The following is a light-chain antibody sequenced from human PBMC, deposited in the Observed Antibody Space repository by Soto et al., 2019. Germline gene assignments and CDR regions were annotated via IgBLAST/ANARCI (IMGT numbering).Light chain of an antibody. J-gene: IGLJ2*01. CDR1: SSDVGRYDY. CDR3: SSYTNTCTPVV. CDR2: DVT. Sequence: QSVLTQPASVSGSPGQSITISCTGTSSDVGRYDYISWYQQHPGKAPKLMIYDVTNRPSGIANRFSGSKSGNTASLTISGLEAEDEADYYCSSYTNTCTPVVFGGGTEVTVL. V-gene: IGLV2-14*01.